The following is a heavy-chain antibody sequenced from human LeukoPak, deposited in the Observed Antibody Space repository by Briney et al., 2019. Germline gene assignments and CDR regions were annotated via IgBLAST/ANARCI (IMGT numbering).Heavy chain of an antibody. CDR3: ARHSSSWSPNPDY. CDR2: IYSSGST. Sequence: KSSETLSLTCAVYGGSFSGYYWSWIRQPPGKGLEWIGTIYSSGSTYYIPSLKSRLTMSIDTSKNQFSLKLSSVTAADTAVYYCARHSSSWSPNPDYWGQGTLVIVSS. V-gene: IGHV4-34*01. D-gene: IGHD6-13*01. J-gene: IGHJ4*02. CDR1: GGSFSGYY.